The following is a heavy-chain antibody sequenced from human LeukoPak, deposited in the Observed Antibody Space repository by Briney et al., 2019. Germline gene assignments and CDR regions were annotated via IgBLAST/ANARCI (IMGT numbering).Heavy chain of an antibody. CDR2: IRYDGSNK. D-gene: IGHD4-17*01. J-gene: IGHJ4*02. Sequence: GGSLRLSCAASGFTFSSYGMHWVRQAPGKGLEWVAFIRYDGSNKYCADSVKGRFTISRDNSKNTLYLQMNSLRAGDTAVYYCAKDLVDYGDYSAVDYWGQGTLVTVSS. CDR1: GFTFSSYG. CDR3: AKDLVDYGDYSAVDY. V-gene: IGHV3-30*02.